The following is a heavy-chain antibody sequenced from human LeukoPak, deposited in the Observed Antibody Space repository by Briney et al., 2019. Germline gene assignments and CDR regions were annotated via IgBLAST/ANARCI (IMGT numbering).Heavy chain of an antibody. V-gene: IGHV1-2*02. CDR2: INPNSGGT. Sequence: GASVKVSCKASGYSFTGYFLHWVRQAPGQGLEWMAWINPNSGGTNYAQKFQGRVTMTRDTSISTAYMELSRLRSDDAAVYYCARGGDEDGYNYEDYYGMDVWGQGTTVTVSS. CDR1: GYSFTGYF. D-gene: IGHD5-24*01. J-gene: IGHJ6*02. CDR3: ARGGDEDGYNYEDYYGMDV.